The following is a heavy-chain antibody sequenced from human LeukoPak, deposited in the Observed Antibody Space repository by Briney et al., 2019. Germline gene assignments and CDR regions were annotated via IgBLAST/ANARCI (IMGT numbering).Heavy chain of an antibody. CDR2: IIPIFGTA. CDR1: GGTFSSYA. V-gene: IGHV1-69*13. Sequence: EASVKVSCKASGGTFSSYAISWVRQAPGQGLEWMGGIIPIFGTANYAQKFQGRVTITADESTSTAYMELSSLRSEDTAVYYCARNANGYFDLWGRGTLVTVSS. CDR3: ARNANGYFDL. J-gene: IGHJ2*01.